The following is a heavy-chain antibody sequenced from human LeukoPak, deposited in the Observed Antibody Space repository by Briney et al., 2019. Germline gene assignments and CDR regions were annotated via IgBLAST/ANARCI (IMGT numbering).Heavy chain of an antibody. Sequence: QPGGSLRLSCAASGFPFSSYAMSWVRQAPGKGLGWVSAFSGSGGSTYYADSVKGRFTISRDNSKNTLYLQMNSLKVEDTGVYYCAKGMFGSGWYGDDYWGQGTLVTVSS. CDR3: AKGMFGSGWYGDDY. CDR2: FSGSGGST. J-gene: IGHJ4*02. D-gene: IGHD6-19*01. CDR1: GFPFSSYA. V-gene: IGHV3-23*01.